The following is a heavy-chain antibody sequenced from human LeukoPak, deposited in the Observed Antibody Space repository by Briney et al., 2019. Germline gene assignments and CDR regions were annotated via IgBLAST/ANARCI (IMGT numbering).Heavy chain of an antibody. J-gene: IGHJ6*02. V-gene: IGHV3-66*02. CDR2: LASDDRT. Sequence: GGSLRLSCAASGFDVSTMWMIWVRQAPGKGREWISVLASDDRTHYADSVKGRFSISRDNLKNTIYLQMSSLRVEDTALYYCAKDLHNYGLDVWGQGTTVTVSS. CDR3: AKDLHNYGLDV. CDR1: GFDVSTMW.